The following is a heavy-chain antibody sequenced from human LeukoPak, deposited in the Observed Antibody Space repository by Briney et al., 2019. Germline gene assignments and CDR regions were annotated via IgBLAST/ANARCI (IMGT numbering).Heavy chain of an antibody. J-gene: IGHJ4*02. V-gene: IGHV1-18*01. D-gene: IGHD2-2*01. CDR1: GYTFSLYG. CDR2: ISGNDGHT. Sequence: ASVTVSCKPSGYTFSLYGIIWLRQAPGQGPEWMGWISGNDGHTTYAQNFQDRVRLTTETSTSTAYMQFNSLTPDDTAIYYCARILQTSRAAGYWGQGTLVTVSS. CDR3: ARILQTSRAAGY.